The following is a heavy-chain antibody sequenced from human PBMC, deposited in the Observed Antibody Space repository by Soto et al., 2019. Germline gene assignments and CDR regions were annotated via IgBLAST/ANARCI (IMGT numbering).Heavy chain of an antibody. CDR2: ISSSGSTI. J-gene: IGHJ4*02. CDR1: GFTFNTYE. Sequence: PGGSLRLSCAASGFTFNTYEMNWVRQAPGKGLEWVSYISSSGSTIYYADSVKGRFTISRDNAKKSLYLQMNSLRDEDTAVYYCARDLGGYSSSWYYFDYWGQGTLVTVSS. D-gene: IGHD6-13*01. CDR3: ARDLGGYSSSWYYFDY. V-gene: IGHV3-48*03.